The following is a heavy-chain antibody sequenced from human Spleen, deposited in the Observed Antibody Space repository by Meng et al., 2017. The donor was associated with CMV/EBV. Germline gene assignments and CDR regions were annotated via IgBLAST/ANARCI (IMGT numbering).Heavy chain of an antibody. Sequence: GESLKISCVASGFTFSDHYMDWIRQAPGKGLEWVGRIANRADGDTTKYAASVKGRFTISRDDSKNTFYLQMNSLKTEDTAVYYCARLDFWSGFDYWGQGKLVTVSS. CDR1: GFTFSDHY. CDR2: IANRADGDTT. D-gene: IGHD3-3*01. V-gene: IGHV3-72*01. J-gene: IGHJ4*02. CDR3: ARLDFWSGFDY.